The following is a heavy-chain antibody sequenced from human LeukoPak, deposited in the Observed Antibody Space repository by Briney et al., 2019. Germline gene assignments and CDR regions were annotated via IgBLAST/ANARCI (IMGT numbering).Heavy chain of an antibody. V-gene: IGHV3-23*01. CDR2: IGAGVTGR. J-gene: IGHJ4*02. CDR1: GFAIPNDG. D-gene: IGHD3-22*01. CDR3: AKSIDSGGYPLGDS. Sequence: GGSLRLSCTCSGFAIPNDGMAWVRQAPGKGLEWISSIGAGVTGRYYAASVRGRFTISKDNSKKTVFLQMNSLRAEDTALYYCAKSIDSGGYPLGDSWGQGTLVIVSS.